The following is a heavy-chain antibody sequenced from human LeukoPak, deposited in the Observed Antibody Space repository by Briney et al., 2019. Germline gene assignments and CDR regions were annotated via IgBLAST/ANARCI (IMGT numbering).Heavy chain of an antibody. Sequence: ASVKVSCKPSGYSFTACYIHWVGQAPGQGLGWVGCIHPRRWDTTYAQKSQGRVTMTRDTSISTAYLDLSSLRSDDTAVYYCARDGDYGTGSYSRGCIDSWGQGTPVTVSP. V-gene: IGHV1-2*02. CDR3: ARDGDYGTGSYSRGCIDS. CDR2: IHPRRWDT. J-gene: IGHJ4*02. D-gene: IGHD3-10*01. CDR1: GYSFTACY.